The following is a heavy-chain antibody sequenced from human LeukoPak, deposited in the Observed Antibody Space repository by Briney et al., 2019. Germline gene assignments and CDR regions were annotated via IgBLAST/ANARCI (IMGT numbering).Heavy chain of an antibody. D-gene: IGHD3-3*01. J-gene: IGHJ6*02. CDR1: GGSISSGGYY. CDR2: IYYSGST. CDR3: ARMERGTIFGVASYYYYGMDV. V-gene: IGHV4-31*03. Sequence: PSQTLSLTCTVSGGSISSGGYYWSWIRQHPGKGLEWIGYIYYSGSTYYNPSLKSRVTISVDTSKNQFSLKLSSVTAADTAVYYCARMERGTIFGVASYYYYGMDVWGQGTTVTVSS.